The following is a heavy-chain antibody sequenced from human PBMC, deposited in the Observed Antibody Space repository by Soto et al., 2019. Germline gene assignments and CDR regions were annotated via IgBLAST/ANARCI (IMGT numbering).Heavy chain of an antibody. D-gene: IGHD3-10*01. CDR2: IIPIFGTA. CDR1: GGTLSSYA. Sequence: GASVKVSCKASGGTLSSYAISWVRQAPGQGLEWMGGIIPIFGTANYAQKFQGRVTITADESTSTAYMELSSLRSEDTAVYYCAREADYYGSGSYYVDSWGQGTLVTVSS. J-gene: IGHJ4*02. V-gene: IGHV1-69*13. CDR3: AREADYYGSGSYYVDS.